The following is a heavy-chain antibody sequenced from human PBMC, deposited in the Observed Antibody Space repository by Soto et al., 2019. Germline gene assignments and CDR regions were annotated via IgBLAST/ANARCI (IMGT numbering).Heavy chain of an antibody. V-gene: IGHV3-30*18. CDR2: ISYDGSNK. D-gene: IGHD6-19*01. Sequence: GSLRLSCAASGFTFSSYGMHWVRQAPGKGLEWVAVISYDGSNKYYADSVKGRFTISRDNSKNTLFLQMNSLRAEDTAVYYCAKTAPGIAVAGFYYYYMDVWGKGTTVTVSS. CDR1: GFTFSSYG. CDR3: AKTAPGIAVAGFYYYYMDV. J-gene: IGHJ6*03.